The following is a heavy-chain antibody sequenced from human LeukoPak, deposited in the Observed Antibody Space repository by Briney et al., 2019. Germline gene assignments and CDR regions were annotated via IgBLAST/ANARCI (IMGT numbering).Heavy chain of an antibody. CDR2: ISSSSSYI. D-gene: IGHD6-13*01. J-gene: IGHJ6*02. CDR1: GFTFRSYS. CDR3: AGKGKYSSSWYDLADYYYYGMDV. V-gene: IGHV3-21*01. Sequence: GGSLRLSCAASGFTFRSYSMNWVRQAPGKGLEWVSSISSSSSYIYYADSVKGRFTISRDNAKNSLYLQMNSLRAEDTAVYYCAGKGKYSSSWYDLADYYYYGMDVWGQGTTVTVSS.